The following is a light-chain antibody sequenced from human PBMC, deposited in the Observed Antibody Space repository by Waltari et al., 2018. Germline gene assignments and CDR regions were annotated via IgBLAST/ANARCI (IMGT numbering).Light chain of an antibody. CDR3: QQYGSSPPGLT. CDR1: QSVSSSY. V-gene: IGKV3-20*01. CDR2: GAS. Sequence: EIVLTQSPGTLSLSPGERATLSCRASQSVSSSYLAWYQQKPGQAPRLLIYGASSRATGIPDRFSGSGSGTDFTLTSSRLEPEDFAMYYCQQYGSSPPGLTFGGGTKVEIK. J-gene: IGKJ4*01.